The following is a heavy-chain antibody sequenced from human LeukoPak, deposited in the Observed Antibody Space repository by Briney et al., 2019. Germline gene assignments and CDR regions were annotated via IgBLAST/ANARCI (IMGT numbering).Heavy chain of an antibody. J-gene: IGHJ4*02. CDR2: IWNDGSNK. CDR1: GFTFSSYG. V-gene: IGHV3-33*01. Sequence: GGSLRLSCAASGFTFSSYGMHWVRQAPGKGLEWVAVIWNDGSNKYYADSVKGRFTISRDNSKNTLYLQMNSLRAEDTAVYYCARDGELAVAGTPQDFDYWGQGTLVTVSS. D-gene: IGHD6-19*01. CDR3: ARDGELAVAGTPQDFDY.